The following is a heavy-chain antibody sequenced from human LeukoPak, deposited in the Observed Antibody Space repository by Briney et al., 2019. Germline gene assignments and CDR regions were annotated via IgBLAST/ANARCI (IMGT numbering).Heavy chain of an antibody. Sequence: GGSLRLSCAASGFTFSSNAMSWVRQAPGKGLEWVSAISGSGVTTYYADSVKGRFTISRDDAKNSLYLQMNGLSAEDTAVYYCAKTPLYYSYFYMDVWGKGTSVIVSS. V-gene: IGHV3-23*01. CDR3: AKTPLYYSYFYMDV. CDR1: GFTFSSNA. J-gene: IGHJ6*03. CDR2: ISGSGVTT.